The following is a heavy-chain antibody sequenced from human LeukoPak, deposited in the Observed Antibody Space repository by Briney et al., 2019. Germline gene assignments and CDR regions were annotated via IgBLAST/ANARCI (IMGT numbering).Heavy chain of an antibody. Sequence: ASVKVSFKASGYTFTSYGISWVRQAPGQGLEWMGWISAYNGNTNYAQKLQGRVTMTTDTSTSTAYMELRSLRSDDTAVYYCARDSPYCSGGSCYPDYWGQGTLVTVSS. CDR2: ISAYNGNT. V-gene: IGHV1-18*01. CDR3: ARDSPYCSGGSCYPDY. D-gene: IGHD2-15*01. J-gene: IGHJ4*02. CDR1: GYTFTSYG.